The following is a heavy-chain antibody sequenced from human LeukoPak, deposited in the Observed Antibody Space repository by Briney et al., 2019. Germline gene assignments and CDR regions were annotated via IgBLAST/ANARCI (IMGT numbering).Heavy chain of an antibody. V-gene: IGHV4-34*01. J-gene: IGHJ4*02. CDR1: GGSFSGYY. D-gene: IGHD6-13*01. CDR3: ARRGRAAVFGRIPTRNYYFDY. Sequence: NPSETLSLTCAVYGGSFSGYYWSWVRQPPGKGLEWIGEINHSGSTNYNPSLKSRVTISVDTSKNQFSLKLSSVTAADTAVYYCARRGRAAVFGRIPTRNYYFDYWGQGTLVTVSS. CDR2: INHSGST.